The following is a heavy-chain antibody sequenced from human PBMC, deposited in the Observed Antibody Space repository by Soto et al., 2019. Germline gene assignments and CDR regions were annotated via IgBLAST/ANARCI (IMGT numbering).Heavy chain of an antibody. J-gene: IGHJ3*02. CDR2: ISYDGSNK. CDR1: GFTFSSYG. V-gene: IGHV3-30*18. Sequence: GGSLRLSCAASGFTFSSYGMHWVRQAPGKGLEWVAVISYDGSNKYYADSVKGRFTISRDNSKNTLYLQMNSLRAEDTAVYYCAKSDDSSGYAFDIWGQGTMVTVSS. CDR3: AKSDDSSGYAFDI. D-gene: IGHD3-22*01.